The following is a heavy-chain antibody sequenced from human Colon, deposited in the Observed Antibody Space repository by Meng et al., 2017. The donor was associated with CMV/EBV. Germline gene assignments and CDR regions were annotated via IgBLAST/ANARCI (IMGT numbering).Heavy chain of an antibody. CDR2: VHYSGNT. V-gene: IGHV4-39*01. J-gene: IGHJ4*02. CDR1: GASLNRFYY. Sequence: LQLAASGPGQVKPSEPLPLLSTVSGASLNRFYYWAWLRQPPGRGLEWIGSVHYSGNTYYSPSLKSRITVSIDKSKNQFSLRLTSVTAADTALYYCARPFPSIVSPRLDPFGDWGRGTLVTVSS. D-gene: IGHD5/OR15-5a*01. CDR3: ARPFPSIVSPRLDPFGD.